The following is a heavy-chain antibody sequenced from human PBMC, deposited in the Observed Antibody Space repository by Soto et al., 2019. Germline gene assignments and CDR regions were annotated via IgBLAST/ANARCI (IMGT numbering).Heavy chain of an antibody. Sequence: QVQLVESGGGVVQPGRSLRLSCAASGFTFSSYGMHWVRQAPGKGLEWVAVISYDGSNKYYADSVKGRFTISRDNSKNTLYLQMNRLRAEDTAVYYCAKVHIAYYYYDGMDVWGQGTTVTVSS. J-gene: IGHJ6*02. V-gene: IGHV3-30*18. D-gene: IGHD2-21*01. CDR2: ISYDGSNK. CDR1: GFTFSSYG. CDR3: AKVHIAYYYYDGMDV.